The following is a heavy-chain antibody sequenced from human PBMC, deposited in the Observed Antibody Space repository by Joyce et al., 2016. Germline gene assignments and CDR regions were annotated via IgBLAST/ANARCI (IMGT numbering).Heavy chain of an antibody. CDR3: ARGRGDDFWSGHYGSIDY. CDR1: GDIFNAYG. J-gene: IGHJ4*02. V-gene: IGHV1-69*01. Sequence: HVQLEQSGAEVKKPGSSVKVSCKTSGDIFNAYGINWVRQAPGQGLEWLGGIVPMSATTDYAQKFRGRLTISAHEPTSTVYMELSSLRSDDTGTYYCARGRGDDFWSGHYGSIDYWGQGTLVSVSS. D-gene: IGHD3-3*01. CDR2: IVPMSATT.